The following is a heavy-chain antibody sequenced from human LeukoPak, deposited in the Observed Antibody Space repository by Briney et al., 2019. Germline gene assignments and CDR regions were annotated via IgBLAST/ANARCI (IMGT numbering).Heavy chain of an antibody. CDR1: GFTFSVYA. D-gene: IGHD3-22*01. CDR3: AKDRPNYYQSNGHYYRRDGDS. J-gene: IGHJ5*01. Sequence: GGSLGLSCDASGFTFSVYAMSWVRQGTGKGLEWVSSITSSGEATYYADSVRGRFTISRDNSRYTLYLQMNSLTAEDTAVYYCAKDRPNYYQSNGHYYRRDGDSWGQGTLVTVSS. V-gene: IGHV3-23*01. CDR2: ITSSGEAT.